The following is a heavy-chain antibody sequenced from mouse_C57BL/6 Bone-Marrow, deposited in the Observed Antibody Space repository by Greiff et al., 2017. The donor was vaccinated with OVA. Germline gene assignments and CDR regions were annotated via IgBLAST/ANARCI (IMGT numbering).Heavy chain of an antibody. D-gene: IGHD2-4*01. Sequence: VQLQQPGAELVKPGASVKLSCKASGYTFTSYWMHWVKQRPGQGLEWIGMIHPNSGSTKYNEKFKSKATLTVDKASSTAYMQLSSLTSEDSAVYDCADYDDDEGYAMDCWGQGTSVTVSS. J-gene: IGHJ4*01. V-gene: IGHV1-64*01. CDR2: IHPNSGST. CDR1: GYTFTSYW. CDR3: ADYDDDEGYAMDC.